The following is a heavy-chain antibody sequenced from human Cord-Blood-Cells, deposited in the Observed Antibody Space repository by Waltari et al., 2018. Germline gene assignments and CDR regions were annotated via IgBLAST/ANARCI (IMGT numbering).Heavy chain of an antibody. CDR3: ARDGDSSSSSGPDY. V-gene: IGHV4-34*01. J-gene: IGHJ4*02. CDR1: GGSFSGSY. D-gene: IGHD6-6*01. Sequence: QVQLQQWGAGLLKPSETLSLTCAVYGGSFSGSYWSWIRQPPGKGLEWIGEINHSGSTNYNPSLKSRVTISVDTSKNQFSLKLSSVTAADTAVYYCARDGDSSSSSGPDYWGQGTLVTVSS. CDR2: INHSGST.